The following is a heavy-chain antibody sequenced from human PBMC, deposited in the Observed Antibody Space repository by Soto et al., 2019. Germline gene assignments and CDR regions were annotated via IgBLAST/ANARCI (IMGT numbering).Heavy chain of an antibody. CDR2: IYTSGST. Sequence: PSETLSLTCTVSGGSISSYYWSWIRQPAGKGLEWIGRIYTSGSTNYNPSLKSRVTMSVDTSKNQFSLNLSSVTAADTAVYYCARSVAVAGTVYYGMDVWGQGTTVTVSS. CDR3: ARSVAVAGTVYYGMDV. D-gene: IGHD6-19*01. V-gene: IGHV4-4*07. CDR1: GGSISSYY. J-gene: IGHJ6*02.